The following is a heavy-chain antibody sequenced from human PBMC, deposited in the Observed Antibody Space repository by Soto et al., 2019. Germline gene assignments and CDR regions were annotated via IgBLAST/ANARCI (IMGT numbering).Heavy chain of an antibody. CDR3: ARTVTNDPDFQH. CDR2: IYYSGST. CDR1: GGSISSGGYY. Sequence: QVQLQESGPGLVKPSQTLSLTCTVSGGSISSGGYYWSWIRQHPGKGLEWIGYIYYSGSTYYNPSLKSRVTISVDTSKNQFSPKLSSVTAADTAVYYCARTVTNDPDFQHWGQGTLVTVSS. V-gene: IGHV4-31*03. J-gene: IGHJ1*01. D-gene: IGHD4-17*01.